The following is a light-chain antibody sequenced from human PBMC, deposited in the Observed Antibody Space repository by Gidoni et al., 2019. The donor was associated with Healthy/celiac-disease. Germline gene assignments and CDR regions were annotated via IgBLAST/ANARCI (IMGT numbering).Light chain of an antibody. CDR3: SSYAGSNNFDVV. Sequence: QSALTQPPSPSGSPGPSVTISCTGTSSDVGGYNYVSWYQQHPGKAPKLMIYEVSKRPSGVPDRFSGSKSGNTASLTVSGLQVEDEADYYCSSYAGSNNFDVVFGGGTKLTVL. CDR2: EVS. CDR1: SSDVGGYNY. V-gene: IGLV2-8*01. J-gene: IGLJ2*01.